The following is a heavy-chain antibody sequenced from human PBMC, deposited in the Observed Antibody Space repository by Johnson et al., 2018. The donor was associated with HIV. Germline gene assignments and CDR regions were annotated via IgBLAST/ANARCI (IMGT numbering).Heavy chain of an antibody. J-gene: IGHJ3*02. CDR3: ARGRGSKSPGAFDI. CDR1: GFTVSSNY. CDR2: IYSGGST. V-gene: IGHV3-66*01. D-gene: IGHD1-26*01. Sequence: VQLVESGGGLVQPGGSLRLSCAASGFTVSSNYMSWVRQAPGKGLEWVSVIYSGGSTYYADSVKGRFTISRDNSKNSLYLQMNSLRAEDTAVYYCARGRGSKSPGAFDIWGQGTMVTVSS.